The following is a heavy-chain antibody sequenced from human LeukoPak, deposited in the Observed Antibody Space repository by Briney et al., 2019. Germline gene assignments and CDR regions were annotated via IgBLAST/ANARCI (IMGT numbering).Heavy chain of an antibody. CDR1: GIPFRDFY. CDR2: ISSSSSYT. CDR3: AAGTAADY. J-gene: IGHJ4*02. D-gene: IGHD6-13*01. Sequence: GGSLRLSCVVFGIPFRDFYMNWIRQAPGKGLEWISYISSSSSYTDYAESVKGRFTISRDNAKSALYLQMNDLRVDDTALYYCAAGTAADYWGQGTLVIVSS. V-gene: IGHV3-11*03.